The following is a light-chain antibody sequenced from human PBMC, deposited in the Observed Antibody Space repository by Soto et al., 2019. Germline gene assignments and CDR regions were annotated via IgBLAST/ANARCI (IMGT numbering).Light chain of an antibody. V-gene: IGKV1-9*01. CDR1: QGISTY. CDR3: QQLKSYPIT. CDR2: AAS. Sequence: DIQLTQSPSFLSASVGDRVTITCRASQGISTYLAWYQQKPGKAPKLLIYAASTLQSGVPSRFSGSASGTEFTLTISSLQPEYFATYYCQQLKSYPITFGQGTRLEIK. J-gene: IGKJ5*01.